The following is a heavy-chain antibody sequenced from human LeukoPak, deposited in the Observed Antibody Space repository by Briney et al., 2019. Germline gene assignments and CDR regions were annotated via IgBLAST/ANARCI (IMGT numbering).Heavy chain of an antibody. CDR1: GGTFISYT. Sequence: ASVKVSCKASGGTFISYTISGVRQPPGQGREGMGRIIPILGIANYAQKFQGRVTITADKSTSTAYMELSSLRSEDTAVYYCASPHKEYGSGSYGMDVWGQGTTVTVSS. D-gene: IGHD3-10*01. CDR2: IIPILGIA. J-gene: IGHJ6*02. V-gene: IGHV1-69*02. CDR3: ASPHKEYGSGSYGMDV.